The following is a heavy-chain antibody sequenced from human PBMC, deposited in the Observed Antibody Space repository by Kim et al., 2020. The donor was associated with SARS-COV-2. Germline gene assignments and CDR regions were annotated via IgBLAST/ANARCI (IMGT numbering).Heavy chain of an antibody. CDR1: GFTFSSYA. Sequence: GGSLRLSCAASGFTFSSYAMSWVRQAPGKGLEWVSAISGSGGSTYYADSVKGRFTISRDNSKNTLYLQMNSLRAEDTAVYYCANAGQAVLMVYAIGWFDPWGQGTLATVSS. J-gene: IGHJ5*02. D-gene: IGHD2-8*01. CDR3: ANAGQAVLMVYAIGWFDP. V-gene: IGHV3-23*01. CDR2: ISGSGGST.